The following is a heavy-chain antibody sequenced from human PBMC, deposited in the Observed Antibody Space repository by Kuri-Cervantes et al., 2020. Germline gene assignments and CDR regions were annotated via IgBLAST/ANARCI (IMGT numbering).Heavy chain of an antibody. CDR3: ARAYSSRVWDYYYMDV. CDR2: FDPEDGET. D-gene: IGHD6-19*01. J-gene: IGHJ6*03. CDR1: GYTLTELS. V-gene: IGHV1-24*01. Sequence: ASVKVSCKVSGYTLTELSMHWVRQAPGKGLEWMGGFDPEDGETIYAQKFQGRVTMTEDTSTDTAYMELSSLRSEDAAVYYCARAYSSRVWDYYYMDVWGKGTTVTVSS.